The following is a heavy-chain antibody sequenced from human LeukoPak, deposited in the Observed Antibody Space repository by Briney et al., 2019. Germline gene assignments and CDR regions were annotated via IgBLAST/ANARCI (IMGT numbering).Heavy chain of an antibody. CDR2: MNPNSGST. V-gene: IGHV1-8*03. CDR1: GYTFTSYD. Sequence: GASVKVSCKASGYTFTSYDINWVRQATGQGLEWMGWMNPNSGSTGYAQKFQGRVTITRNTSISTAYMELSSLRSEDTAVYYCARGGYNWNYAPQSMDVWGKGTTVTVSS. J-gene: IGHJ6*03. CDR3: ARGGYNWNYAPQSMDV. D-gene: IGHD1-7*01.